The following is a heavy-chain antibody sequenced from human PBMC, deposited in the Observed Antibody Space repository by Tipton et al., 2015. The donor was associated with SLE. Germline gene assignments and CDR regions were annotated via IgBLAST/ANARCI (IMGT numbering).Heavy chain of an antibody. V-gene: IGHV4-34*01. Sequence: LRLSCAVYGGSFSGYYWSWIRQPPGKGLEWIGEINHSGSTNYNPSLKSRVTISVDTSKNQFSLKLSSVTAADTAVYYCARGLVGGGVFGYWGQRTLVTVSS. CDR3: ARGLVGGGVFGY. CDR1: GGSFSGYY. D-gene: IGHD3-16*01. J-gene: IGHJ4*02. CDR2: INHSGST.